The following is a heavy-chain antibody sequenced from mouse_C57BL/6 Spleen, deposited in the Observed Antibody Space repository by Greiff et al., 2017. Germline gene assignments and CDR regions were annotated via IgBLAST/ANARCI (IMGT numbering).Heavy chain of an antibody. CDR1: GFNIKDYY. D-gene: IGHD1-1*01. CDR2: IDPEDGET. V-gene: IGHV14-2*01. Sequence: EVQLQQSGAELVKPGASVKLSCTASGFNIKDYYMHWVKQRTEQGLEWIGRIDPEDGETKYAPKFLGKATITADTTANTAYLQLSSLTSEDAAVNDCARGGDGSSYGFAYWGQGTLVTVSA. CDR3: ARGGDGSSYGFAY. J-gene: IGHJ3*01.